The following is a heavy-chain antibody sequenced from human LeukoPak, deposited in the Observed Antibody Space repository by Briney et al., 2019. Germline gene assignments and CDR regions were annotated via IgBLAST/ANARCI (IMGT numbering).Heavy chain of an antibody. V-gene: IGHV3-7*01. Sequence: PGGSLRLSCAATGFSLDSYWMSWVRQAPGKGPEWVANIKQDGSEKYYVDSVKGRFTISRDNAKNSLYLQMNSRRVEDTAVYFCTRDGSGWSDSWGQGTVVTVSS. CDR2: IKQDGSEK. J-gene: IGHJ5*01. CDR1: GFSLDSYW. D-gene: IGHD3-3*01. CDR3: TRDGSGWSDS.